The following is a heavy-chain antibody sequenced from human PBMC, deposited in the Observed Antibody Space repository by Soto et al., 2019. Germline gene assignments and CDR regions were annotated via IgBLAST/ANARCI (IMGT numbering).Heavy chain of an antibody. J-gene: IGHJ4*02. D-gene: IGHD3-10*01. CDR2: IISSGSTI. V-gene: IGHV3-11*01. Sequence: QVQLVESGGGLVKPGGSLRLSCAASGFTFSDYYMSWIRQAPGKGLEWVSYIISSGSTIYYAVSVKGRFTISRDNAKNSLYVQMNSLRAEDTAVYYCGPAFMDQPTYFDYWGQGTLVTVSS. CDR1: GFTFSDYY. CDR3: GPAFMDQPTYFDY.